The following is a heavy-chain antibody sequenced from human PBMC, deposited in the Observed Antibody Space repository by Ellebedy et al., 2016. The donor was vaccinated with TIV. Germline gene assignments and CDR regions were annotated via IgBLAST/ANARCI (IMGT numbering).Heavy chain of an antibody. CDR2: NNPNNANT. CDR1: GYTFTSYG. D-gene: IGHD3-10*01. Sequence: AASVKVSCKASGYTFTSYGIGWVRQAPGQGLEWMEWNNPNNANTQYAQNLQGRVTMTTDTSTSTAYMELWSLRSDDTAVYYCERDHAEVQGVPGYWGQGTLVTVSS. CDR3: ERDHAEVQGVPGY. V-gene: IGHV1-18*04. J-gene: IGHJ4*02.